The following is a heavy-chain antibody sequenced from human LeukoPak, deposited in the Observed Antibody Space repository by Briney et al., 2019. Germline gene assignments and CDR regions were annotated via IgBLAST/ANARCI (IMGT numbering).Heavy chain of an antibody. CDR3: ARGSIAAAESRVDY. V-gene: IGHV4-61*05. CDR1: GGSISSSSYY. J-gene: IGHJ4*02. CDR2: IYYSGST. D-gene: IGHD6-13*01. Sequence: PSETLSLTCTVSGGSISSSSYYWGWIRQPPGKGLEWIGYIYYSGSTNYNPSLKSRVTISVDTSKNQFSLKLSSVTAADTAVYYCARGSIAAAESRVDYWGQGTLVTVSS.